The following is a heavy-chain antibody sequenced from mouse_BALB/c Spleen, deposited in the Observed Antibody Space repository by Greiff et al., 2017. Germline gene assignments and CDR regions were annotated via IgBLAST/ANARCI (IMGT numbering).Heavy chain of an antibody. Sequence: QVQLQQPGAELVKPGASVKLSCKASGYTFTSYWMHWVKQRPGQGLEWIGEINPSNGRTNYNEKFKSKATLTVDKSSSTAYMQLSSLTSEDSAVYYCARSHGVADYWGQGTTLTVSS. CDR3: ARSHGVADY. V-gene: IGHV1S81*02. J-gene: IGHJ2*01. CDR1: GYTFTSYW. CDR2: INPSNGRT. D-gene: IGHD1-1*01.